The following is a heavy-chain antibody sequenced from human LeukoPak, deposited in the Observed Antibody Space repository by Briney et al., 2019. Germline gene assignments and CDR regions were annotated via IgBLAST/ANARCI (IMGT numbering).Heavy chain of an antibody. CDR3: ASTRGYDLAYFDY. V-gene: IGHV1-69*05. Sequence: SVKVSCKASGGAFSSYAISWVRQAPGQGLEWMGRIIPIFGTANYAQKFQGRVTITTDESTSTAYMELSSLRSEDTAVYYCASTRGYDLAYFDYWGQGTLVTVSS. J-gene: IGHJ4*02. CDR2: IIPIFGTA. D-gene: IGHD5-12*01. CDR1: GGAFSSYA.